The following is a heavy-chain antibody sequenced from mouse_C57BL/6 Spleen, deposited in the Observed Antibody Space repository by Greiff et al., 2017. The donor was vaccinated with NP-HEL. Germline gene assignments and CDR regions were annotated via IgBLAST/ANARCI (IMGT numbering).Heavy chain of an antibody. Sequence: QVQLQQSGAELARPGASVKLSCKASGYTFTSYGISWVKQRTGQGLEWIGEIYPRSGNTYYNEKFKGKATLTADKSSSTAYMELRSLTSEDSAVYFCARKGLELPHWYFDVWGTGTTVTVSS. J-gene: IGHJ1*03. CDR1: GYTFTSYG. V-gene: IGHV1-81*01. D-gene: IGHD1-3*01. CDR2: IYPRSGNT. CDR3: ARKGLELPHWYFDV.